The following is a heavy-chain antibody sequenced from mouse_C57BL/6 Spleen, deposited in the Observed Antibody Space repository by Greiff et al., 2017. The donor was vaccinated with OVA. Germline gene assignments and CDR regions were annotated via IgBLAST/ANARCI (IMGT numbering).Heavy chain of an antibody. D-gene: IGHD1-1*01. V-gene: IGHV1-52*01. Sequence: QVQLQQPGAELVRPGSSVKMSCKASGYTFTSYWMHWVKQRPRQGLEWIGNIDPSDSATNYNQKFQDKATLTVDKSSSTAYMQLSSLTSEDSTVYYCASGECYGGSYDYDAMDYWGQGTSVTVSS. J-gene: IGHJ4*01. CDR2: IDPSDSAT. CDR1: GYTFTSYW. CDR3: ASGECYGGSYDYDAMDY.